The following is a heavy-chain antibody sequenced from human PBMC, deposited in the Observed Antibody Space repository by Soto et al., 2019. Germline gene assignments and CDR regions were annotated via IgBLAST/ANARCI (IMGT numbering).Heavy chain of an antibody. J-gene: IGHJ3*02. CDR3: ARPSKEWLANDAFDI. D-gene: IGHD6-19*01. CDR1: GGSISNSY. V-gene: IGHV4-59*08. Sequence: QVQLRESGPGLVKSSETLSLTCTVSGGSISNSYWSWIRQPPGKGLEWIGFIFRTGSTNYNPSVKSRVTISVDTSKNQFSLDLRSVTAADTAVYYCARPSKEWLANDAFDIWGQGTMVTVSS. CDR2: IFRTGST.